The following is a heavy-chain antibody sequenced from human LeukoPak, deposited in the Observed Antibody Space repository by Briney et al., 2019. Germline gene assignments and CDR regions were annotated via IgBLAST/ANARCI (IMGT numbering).Heavy chain of an antibody. D-gene: IGHD3-22*01. J-gene: IGHJ5*02. CDR1: GGSFSDYY. CDR3: AREYDSSAYYGIDP. Sequence: SETLSLTCAVYGGSFSDYYWSWIRQPPGKGLEWIGEINHSGSTNYNPSLKSRVTISVDTSKNQFSLKLSSVTAADTAVYYCAREYDSSAYYGIDPWGQGTLVTVSS. V-gene: IGHV4-34*01. CDR2: INHSGST.